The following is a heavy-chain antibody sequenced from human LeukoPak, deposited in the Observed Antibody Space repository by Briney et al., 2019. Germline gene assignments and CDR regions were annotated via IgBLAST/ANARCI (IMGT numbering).Heavy chain of an antibody. CDR1: GFTVSSNY. Sequence: GSLRLSCAASGFTVSSNYMSWVRQAPGKGLEWVANIKQDGSEKYYVDSVKGRFTISRDNAKNSLYLQMNSLRAEDTAVYYCARDTLNYYYYYMDVWGKGTTVTVSS. V-gene: IGHV3-7*01. J-gene: IGHJ6*03. CDR2: IKQDGSEK. CDR3: ARDTLNYYYYYMDV.